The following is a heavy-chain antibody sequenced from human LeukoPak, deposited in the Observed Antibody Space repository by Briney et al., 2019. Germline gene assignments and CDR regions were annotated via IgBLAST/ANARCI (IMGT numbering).Heavy chain of an antibody. J-gene: IGHJ4*02. V-gene: IGHV4-59*01. Sequence: SETLSLTCTVSGGSISSYYWSWIRQPPGKGLEWIGYIYYSGSTNYNPSLKSRVTISVDTSKNQFSLKLSSVTAADTAVYYCASVGDGYNYKDYWGQGTLVTVSS. CDR2: IYYSGST. CDR1: GGSISSYY. CDR3: ASVGDGYNYKDY. D-gene: IGHD5-24*01.